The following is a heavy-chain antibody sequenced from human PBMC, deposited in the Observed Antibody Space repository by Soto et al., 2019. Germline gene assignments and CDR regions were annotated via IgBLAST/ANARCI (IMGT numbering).Heavy chain of an antibody. CDR1: GGSISSGDYY. CDR2: IYYSGST. D-gene: IGHD3-22*01. V-gene: IGHV4-30-4*01. J-gene: IGHJ3*02. CDR3: ARGRDLVVVTDDAFDI. Sequence: QVQLQESGPGLVKTSQTLSLTCTVSGGSISSGDYYWSWIRQPPGKGLEWIGYIYYSGSTYYNPSLKSRVTISVDTSKNQFSLKLSSVTAADTAVYYCARGRDLVVVTDDAFDIWGQGTMVTVSS.